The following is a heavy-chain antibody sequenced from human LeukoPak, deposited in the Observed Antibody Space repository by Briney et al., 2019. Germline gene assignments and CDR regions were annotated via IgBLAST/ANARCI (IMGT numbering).Heavy chain of an antibody. CDR2: INPFNGNT. D-gene: IGHD6-19*01. J-gene: IGHJ3*01. V-gene: IGHV1-18*01. CDR3: ARDYTSAEWLGFAFDV. CDR1: GYTFTRYA. Sequence: ASVKVSCKASGYTFTRYAISWVRQAPGQGLEWMGWINPFNGNTNDAEKFQGRVIMTTDTSTRTAYMELRSLRSDDTAVYYCARDYTSAEWLGFAFDVWGQGTMISVSS.